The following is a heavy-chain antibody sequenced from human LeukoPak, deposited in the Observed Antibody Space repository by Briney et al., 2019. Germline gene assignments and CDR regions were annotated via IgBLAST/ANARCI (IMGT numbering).Heavy chain of an antibody. CDR2: IYYSGST. CDR1: GGSISTYS. CDR3: ASHRYSSSWYYFDH. J-gene: IGHJ4*02. V-gene: IGHV4-59*01. D-gene: IGHD6-13*01. Sequence: SETLSLTCTVSGGSISTYSWSWLRQPPGKGLEWIGYIYYSGSTAYNPSLKSRGTISLDTAKNQFSLKLSSVTAADTAVYYCASHRYSSSWYYFDHWGQGTLVTVSS.